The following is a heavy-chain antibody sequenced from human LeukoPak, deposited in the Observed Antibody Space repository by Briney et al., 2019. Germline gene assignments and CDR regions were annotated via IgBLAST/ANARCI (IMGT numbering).Heavy chain of an antibody. J-gene: IGHJ4*02. V-gene: IGHV3-21*01. CDR1: GFTFSSYS. CDR2: ISSSSSYI. D-gene: IGHD3-22*01. Sequence: TGGSLRLSCAASGFTFSSYSMNWVRQAPGKGLEWVSSISSSSSYIYYADSVKGRFTISRDNAKNSLYLQMNSLRAEDTAVYYCARDPRYDSSGYYSYWGQGTLVTVSS. CDR3: ARDPRYDSSGYYSY.